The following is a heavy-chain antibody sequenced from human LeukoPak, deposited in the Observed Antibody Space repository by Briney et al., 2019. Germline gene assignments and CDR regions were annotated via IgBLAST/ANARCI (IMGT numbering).Heavy chain of an antibody. V-gene: IGHV3-7*03. CDR1: GFNFRDFW. Sequence: GGSLRLSCAASGFNFRDFWMNWIRQAPGKGLEWVANTNQDGSQKYYVDSVRGRFTISRDNAENLFYLQIDSLRVEDTAIYYCAKSSYYDSSGYYREYYFDYWGQGTLVTVSS. CDR3: AKSSYYDSSGYYREYYFDY. CDR2: TNQDGSQK. J-gene: IGHJ4*02. D-gene: IGHD3-22*01.